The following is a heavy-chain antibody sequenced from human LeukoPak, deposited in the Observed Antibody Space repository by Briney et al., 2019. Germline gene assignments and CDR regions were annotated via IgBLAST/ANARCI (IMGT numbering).Heavy chain of an antibody. Sequence: SETLSLTCTVSGGSISSGSYYWSWIRQPAGKGLEWIGRIYTSGSTNYNPSLKSRVTISVDTSKNQFSLKLSSVTAADTAVYYCARARDGSGGNHYYYYYYMDVWGKGTTVTIFS. CDR1: GGSISSGSYY. J-gene: IGHJ6*03. CDR3: ARARDGSGGNHYYYYYYMDV. V-gene: IGHV4-61*02. CDR2: IYTSGST. D-gene: IGHD3-10*01.